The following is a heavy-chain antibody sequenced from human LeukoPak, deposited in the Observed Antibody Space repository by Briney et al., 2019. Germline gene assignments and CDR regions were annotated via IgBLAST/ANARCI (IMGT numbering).Heavy chain of an antibody. CDR1: GFTFSSYW. CDR2: INSDGSST. J-gene: IGHJ3*02. Sequence: VESLRLSCAASGFTFSSYWMHWVRQAPGKGLVWVSRINSDGSSTSYADSVKGRFTISRDNAKNTLYLQMNSLRAEDTAVYYCARGEDFWSGYYLEYDAFDIWGQGTMVTVSS. D-gene: IGHD3-3*01. V-gene: IGHV3-74*01. CDR3: ARGEDFWSGYYLEYDAFDI.